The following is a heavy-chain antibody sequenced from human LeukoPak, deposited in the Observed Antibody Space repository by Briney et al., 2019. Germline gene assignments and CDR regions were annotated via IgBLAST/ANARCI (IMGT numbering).Heavy chain of an antibody. D-gene: IGHD6-13*01. CDR3: ASEYSSSWYYY. Sequence: VASVTVSCTASGGTFSSYAISWVRQAPGQGLEWMGRIIPIFGIANYAQKLQGRVTITADKSTSTAYMELSSLRSEDTAVYYCASEYSSSWYYYWGQGTLVTVSS. V-gene: IGHV1-69*04. CDR1: GGTFSSYA. J-gene: IGHJ4*02. CDR2: IIPIFGIA.